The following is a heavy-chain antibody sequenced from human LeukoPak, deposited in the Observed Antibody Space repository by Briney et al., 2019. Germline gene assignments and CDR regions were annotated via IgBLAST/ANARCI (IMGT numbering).Heavy chain of an antibody. Sequence: GGSLRLSCAASGFTFSSYGMHWVRQAPGKGLEWVAVIWYDGSNKYYADSVKGRFTISRDNAKNSLYLQMNSLKDEDTAVYYCATDKYGGPVHWGQGTLVTVSS. V-gene: IGHV3-33*01. CDR2: IWYDGSNK. J-gene: IGHJ4*02. D-gene: IGHD5-12*01. CDR1: GFTFSSYG. CDR3: ATDKYGGPVH.